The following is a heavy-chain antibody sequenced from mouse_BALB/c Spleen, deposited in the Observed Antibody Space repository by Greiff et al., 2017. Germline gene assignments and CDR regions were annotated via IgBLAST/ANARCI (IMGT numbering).Heavy chain of an antibody. J-gene: IGHJ3*01. CDR3: ASSRYGRAWFAY. CDR1: GYAFSSYW. CDR2: IYPGDGDT. V-gene: IGHV1-80*01. Sequence: QVQLKQSGAELVRPGSSVKISCKASGYAFSSYWMNWVKQRPGQGLEWIGQIYPGDGDTNYNGKFKGKATLTADKSSSTAYMQLSSLTSEDSAVYFCASSRYGRAWFAYWGQGTLVTVSA. D-gene: IGHD1-1*01.